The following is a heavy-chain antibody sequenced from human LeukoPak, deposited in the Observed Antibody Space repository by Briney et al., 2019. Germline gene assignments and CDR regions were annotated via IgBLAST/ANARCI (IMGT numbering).Heavy chain of an antibody. Sequence: ASVKVSCKASGYTFTDYYMHWVRQAPGQGLEWMGWINPNSGGTNYAEKFQRRVTMTGDTSISTAYMELSRLKSDDTAVYYCARSPHSRDWFDPWGQGTLVTVSS. CDR1: GYTFTDYY. J-gene: IGHJ5*02. CDR2: INPNSGGT. V-gene: IGHV1-2*02. CDR3: ARSPHSRDWFDP. D-gene: IGHD6-13*01.